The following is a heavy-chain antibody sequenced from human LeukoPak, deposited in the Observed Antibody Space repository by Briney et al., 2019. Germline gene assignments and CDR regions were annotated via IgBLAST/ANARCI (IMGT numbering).Heavy chain of an antibody. CDR3: ARGVDYDFWSGLFSDYGMDV. D-gene: IGHD3-3*01. J-gene: IGHJ6*02. Sequence: SETLSLTCAVYGGSFSGYYWSWIRQPPGKGLEWIGEINHSGSTNYNPSLKSRVTISVDTSKNQFSLKLSSVTAADTAVYYCARGVDYDFWSGLFSDYGMDVWGQGTTVTVSS. CDR2: INHSGST. V-gene: IGHV4-34*01. CDR1: GGSFSGYY.